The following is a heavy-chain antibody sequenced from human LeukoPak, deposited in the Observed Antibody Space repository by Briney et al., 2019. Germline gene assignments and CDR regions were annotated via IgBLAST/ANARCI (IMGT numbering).Heavy chain of an antibody. Sequence: PSETLSLTCAVSGYSISSGYYWAWIRQPPGKGLEWIGNIYHSGSTYYNPSLKSRVTISVDTSKNQFSLKLSSVTAADTAVYYCARRYSNSYFDYGGQGTLVTVSS. CDR3: ARRYSNSYFDY. V-gene: IGHV4-38-2*01. CDR1: GYSISSGYY. D-gene: IGHD4-11*01. CDR2: IYHSGST. J-gene: IGHJ4*02.